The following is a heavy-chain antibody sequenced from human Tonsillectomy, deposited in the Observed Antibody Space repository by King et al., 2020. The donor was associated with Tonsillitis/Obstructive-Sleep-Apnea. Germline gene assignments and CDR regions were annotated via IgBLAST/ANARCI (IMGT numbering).Heavy chain of an antibody. J-gene: IGHJ6*04. CDR3: TPIPPYDLGLWFGELRDMDV. CDR1: GFTFSNAW. V-gene: IGHV3-15*01. D-gene: IGHD3-10*01. Sequence: VQLVESGGGLVKPGGSLRLSCAASGFTFSNAWMSWVRQAPGKGLEWVGRIKSKTDGGTTDYAAPVKGRFTISRDDSKNTLYLQMNSLKTEDTAVYYCTPIPPYDLGLWFGELRDMDVWGKGTTVTVSS. CDR2: IKSKTDGGTT.